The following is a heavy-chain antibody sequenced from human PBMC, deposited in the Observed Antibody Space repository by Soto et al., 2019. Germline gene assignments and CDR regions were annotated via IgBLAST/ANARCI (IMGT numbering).Heavy chain of an antibody. Sequence: QITLKETGPTLVKPTQTLTLTCSFSGFSHSTSGVGVGWIRQPPGKTLEWLAFLYWDDDKRYSPSQQSRLTITMDTSKSEVVLTMTNMDPVDTATYSCAHSAFYSDSSGYAGYYFDYWGQGTLVTVSS. CDR1: GFSHSTSGVG. V-gene: IGHV2-5*02. J-gene: IGHJ4*02. CDR2: LYWDDDK. D-gene: IGHD3-22*01. CDR3: AHSAFYSDSSGYAGYYFDY.